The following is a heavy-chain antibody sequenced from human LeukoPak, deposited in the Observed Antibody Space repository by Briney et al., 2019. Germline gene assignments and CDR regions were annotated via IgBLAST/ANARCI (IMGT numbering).Heavy chain of an antibody. CDR3: ARSYQRYYFDY. CDR1: GFTFSSFD. D-gene: IGHD1-14*01. Sequence: GGSLRLSCAASGFTFSSFDMTWVRQAPGKGLEWVAIISYDGGNKYYADSVKGRFTISRDNSKNTLFLQMNSLRAEDTAVYFCARSYQRYYFDYWGQGTLVTVSS. CDR2: ISYDGGNK. V-gene: IGHV3-30*03. J-gene: IGHJ4*02.